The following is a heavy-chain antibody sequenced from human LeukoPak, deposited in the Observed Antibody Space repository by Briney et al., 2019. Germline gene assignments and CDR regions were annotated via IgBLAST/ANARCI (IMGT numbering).Heavy chain of an antibody. Sequence: ASVKVSCKASGYTFTSYGISWVRQAPGQGLEWMGWISAYNGNTNYAQKLQGRVTMTTDTSTSTAYMELRSLRSDDTAVYYCARDHEVRGVISFDYWGQGTLVTVSS. CDR2: ISAYNGNT. V-gene: IGHV1-18*01. J-gene: IGHJ4*02. CDR3: ARDHEVRGVISFDY. D-gene: IGHD3-10*01. CDR1: GYTFTSYG.